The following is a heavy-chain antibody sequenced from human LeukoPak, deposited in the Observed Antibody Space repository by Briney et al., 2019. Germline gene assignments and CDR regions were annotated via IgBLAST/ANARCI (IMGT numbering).Heavy chain of an antibody. J-gene: IGHJ4*02. CDR2: IKQDGSEM. CDR3: VRAIGVAECY. D-gene: IGHD6-13*01. CDR1: GSTLSSFW. V-gene: IGHV3-7*03. Sequence: GGSLRLSCAASGSTLSSFWMSWFRQAPQKGLEWVANIKQDGSEMYYVDSVKGRFTVFRDNAKNSLYLQMNSLRAEDTAVYYCVRAIGVAECYWGQGTLVTVSS.